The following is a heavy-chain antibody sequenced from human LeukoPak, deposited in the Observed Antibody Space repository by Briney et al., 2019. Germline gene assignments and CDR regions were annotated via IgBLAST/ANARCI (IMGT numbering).Heavy chain of an antibody. J-gene: IGHJ4*02. V-gene: IGHV4-4*02. Sequence: PSETLSLTCAVSGGSISSSNWWSWVRQPPGKGLEWIGEIYHSGSTNYNPSLKSRVTISVDTSKNQFSLKLSSVTAADTAVYYCARDRSITMIVVVHTGIDYWGQGTLVTVSS. D-gene: IGHD3-22*01. CDR3: ARDRSITMIVVVHTGIDY. CDR1: GGSISSSNW. CDR2: IYHSGST.